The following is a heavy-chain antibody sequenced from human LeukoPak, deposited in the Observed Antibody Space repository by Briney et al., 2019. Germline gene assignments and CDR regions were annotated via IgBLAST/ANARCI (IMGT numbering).Heavy chain of an antibody. CDR3: AKDSPSVTATPHDY. CDR2: ISSYGGST. D-gene: IGHD2-21*02. V-gene: IGHV3-23*01. J-gene: IGHJ4*02. CDR1: GFTFSDYA. Sequence: GGSLRLSCAASGFTFSDYAMSWVRQAPGKGLDWVSTISSYGGSTYYADSVKGRFTISRDNSKNTLYLQMNSLRAVDTAVYFCAKDSPSVTATPHDYWGQGALVTVSS.